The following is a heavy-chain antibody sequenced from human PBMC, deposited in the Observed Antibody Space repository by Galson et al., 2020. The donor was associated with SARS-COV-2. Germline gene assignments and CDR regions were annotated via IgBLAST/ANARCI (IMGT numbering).Heavy chain of an antibody. Sequence: NSGGSLRLSCAASGFTFSDYYMSWIRQAPGKGLEWVSYISSTGSTIYYADSVKGRFTISRDNAKNSLYLQMNSLRAEDMAVYYCARDPGVRYFDWLLSWYFDLWGRGTLVTVSS. V-gene: IGHV3-11*01. J-gene: IGHJ2*01. CDR2: ISSTGSTI. D-gene: IGHD3-9*01. CDR1: GFTFSDYY. CDR3: ARDPGVRYFDWLLSWYFDL.